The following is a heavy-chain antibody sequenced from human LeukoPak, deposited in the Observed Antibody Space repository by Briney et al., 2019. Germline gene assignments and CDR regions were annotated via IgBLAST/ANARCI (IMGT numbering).Heavy chain of an antibody. J-gene: IGHJ3*02. V-gene: IGHV3-53*01. CDR3: ARGGSYLSAFGI. CDR1: GFTVSSNY. Sequence: GGSLRLSCAASGFTVSSNYMSWVRQAPGKGLEWVSIIYSGGSTFYADSVKGRFTISRDNSKNTLYLQMNSLRAEDTAVYYCARGGSYLSAFGIWGQGTMVTVSS. CDR2: IYSGGST. D-gene: IGHD1-26*01.